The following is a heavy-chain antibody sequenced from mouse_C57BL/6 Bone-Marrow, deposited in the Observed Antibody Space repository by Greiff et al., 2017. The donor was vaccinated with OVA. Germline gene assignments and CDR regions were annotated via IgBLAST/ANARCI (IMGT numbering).Heavy chain of an antibody. D-gene: IGHD2-3*01. CDR2: IDPENGDT. CDR3: TTEDDGYLYYLDY. Sequence: VQLQQSGAELVRPGASVKLSCTASGFNIKDDYMHWVKQRPEQGLEWIGWIDPENGDTEYASKFQGKATITADTSSNTAYLQLSSLTSEDTAVYYCTTEDDGYLYYLDYWGQGTTLTVSS. CDR1: GFNIKDDY. J-gene: IGHJ2*01. V-gene: IGHV14-4*01.